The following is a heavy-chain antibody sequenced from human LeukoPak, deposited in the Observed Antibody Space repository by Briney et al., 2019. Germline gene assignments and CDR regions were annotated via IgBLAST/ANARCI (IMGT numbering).Heavy chain of an antibody. CDR2: TYYRSKWYN. V-gene: IGHV6-1*01. CDR3: ARGGYGCYLSVFDP. D-gene: IGHD5-12*01. Sequence: SQTLSLTCAISGDSVSSNSAAWNWIRQSPSRGLEWLGRTYYRSKWYNDYAVSVRSRITVNPDTSKNQFSLHLNSVTPDDTAVYSCARGGYGCYLSVFDPWGQGTLVTVSS. J-gene: IGHJ5*02. CDR1: GDSVSSNSAA.